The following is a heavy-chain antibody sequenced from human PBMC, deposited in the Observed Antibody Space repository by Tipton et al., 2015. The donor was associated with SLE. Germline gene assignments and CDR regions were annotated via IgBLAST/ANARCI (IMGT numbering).Heavy chain of an antibody. CDR2: IYCSGST. D-gene: IGHD6-13*01. CDR3: ARVYSSSWYYYYYYMDV. Sequence: TLSLTCNVSGDSISSGGYYWSWIRQPPGKGLEWIGNIYCSGSTYYNPFLKSRVTISVDTSKNQFSLKLSSVTAADTAVYYCARVYSSSWYYYYYYMDVWGKGTTVTVSS. J-gene: IGHJ6*03. CDR1: GDSISSGGYY. V-gene: IGHV4-31*03.